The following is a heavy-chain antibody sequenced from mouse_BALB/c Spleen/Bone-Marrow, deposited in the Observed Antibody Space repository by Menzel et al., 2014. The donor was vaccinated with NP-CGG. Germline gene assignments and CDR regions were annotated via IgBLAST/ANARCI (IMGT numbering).Heavy chain of an antibody. CDR2: IWAGGST. V-gene: IGHV2-9*02. Sequence: VQQVESGPGLVSPSQRLSITCTVSGFSLTSYGIHWVRQPPGMGLEWLGVIWAGGSTNYNSALMSRLSISKDSSKRQVFLKMNSLQTDDTAMYYCARDPYYGSSEDAMDYWGQGTSVTVSS. D-gene: IGHD1-1*01. CDR1: GFSLTSYG. CDR3: ARDPYYGSSEDAMDY. J-gene: IGHJ4*01.